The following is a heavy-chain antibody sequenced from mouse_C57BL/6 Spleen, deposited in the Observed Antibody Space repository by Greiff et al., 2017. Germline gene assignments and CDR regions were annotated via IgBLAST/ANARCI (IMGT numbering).Heavy chain of an antibody. D-gene: IGHD1-1*01. CDR2: IYPSDSET. J-gene: IGHJ2*01. CDR3: ARSDYGSFDY. V-gene: IGHV1-61*01. Sequence: VQLQQPGAELVRPGSSVKLSCKASGYTFTSYWMDWVKQRPGQGLEWIGNIYPSDSETHYNQKFKDKATLTVDKSSSTAYMQLSSLTSEDSAVYYRARSDYGSFDYWGQGTTLTVSS. CDR1: GYTFTSYW.